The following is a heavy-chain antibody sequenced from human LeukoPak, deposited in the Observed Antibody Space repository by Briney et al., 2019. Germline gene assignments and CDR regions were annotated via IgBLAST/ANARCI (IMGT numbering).Heavy chain of an antibody. D-gene: IGHD6-13*01. V-gene: IGHV1-18*01. CDR3: ARGLAAAGRSPFDY. CDR2: ISAYNGNT. CDR1: GYTFTIYG. J-gene: IGHJ4*02. Sequence: ASVKVSCTPSGYTFTIYGISWVRQAPGQGREWMGWISAYNGNTKYAQKLQGRVTMTTDTATSTAYMELRSLRSDDTAVYYCARGLAAAGRSPFDYWGRGTLVTVSS.